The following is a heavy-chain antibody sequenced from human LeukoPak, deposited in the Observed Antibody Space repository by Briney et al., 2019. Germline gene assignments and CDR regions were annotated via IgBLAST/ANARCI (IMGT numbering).Heavy chain of an antibody. CDR3: ARAGSSGYYHDAFDI. CDR2: ISSSSSYI. CDR1: GFTFSSYS. V-gene: IGHV3-21*01. J-gene: IGHJ3*02. Sequence: GGSLRLSCAASGFTFSSYSMNWVRQAPGKGLEWVSSISSSSSYIYYADSVKGRFTISRDNAKNSLYLQMNSLRAEDTAVYYCARAGSSGYYHDAFDIWGQGTMVTVSS. D-gene: IGHD3-22*01.